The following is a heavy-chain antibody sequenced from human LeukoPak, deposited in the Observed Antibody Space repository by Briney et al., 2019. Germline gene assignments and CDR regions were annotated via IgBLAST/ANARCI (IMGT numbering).Heavy chain of an antibody. Sequence: GGSLRLSCAASGFTVSSNYMNWVRQAPGKGLEWVSVIYSGGSTYYADSVKGRFTISRDNSKNTLYLQMNSLRAEDTAVYYCARVVPYYYGSGSYEPYYFDYWGQGTLVTVSS. CDR2: IYSGGST. D-gene: IGHD3-10*01. CDR1: GFTVSSNY. CDR3: ARVVPYYYGSGSYEPYYFDY. V-gene: IGHV3-53*01. J-gene: IGHJ4*02.